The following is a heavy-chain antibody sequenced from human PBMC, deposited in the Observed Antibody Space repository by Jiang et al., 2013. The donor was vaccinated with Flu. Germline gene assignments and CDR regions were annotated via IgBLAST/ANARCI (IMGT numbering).Heavy chain of an antibody. J-gene: IGHJ4*02. Sequence: NADNGNTKYSQKFQGRVTITRDTSASTAYMELSSLRSEDTAVYYCARSYCSGGSCYLYYFDYWGQGTLVTVSS. V-gene: IGHV1-3*01. CDR3: ARSYCSGGSCYLYYFDY. CDR2: NADNGNT. D-gene: IGHD2-15*01.